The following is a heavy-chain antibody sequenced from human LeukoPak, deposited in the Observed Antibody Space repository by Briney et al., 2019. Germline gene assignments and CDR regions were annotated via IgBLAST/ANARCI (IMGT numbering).Heavy chain of an antibody. V-gene: IGHV1-2*02. CDR3: ARDRGQLLLGYYYYGMDV. CDR2: INPNSGDA. D-gene: IGHD2-21*02. Sequence: GASVKVSCKASGYTFTGYYLHWVRQAPGQGLEWMGGINPNSGDANSAHKFQGRVTMTTDTYINTAYMELRRLRSDDTAVYYCARDRGQLLLGYYYYGMDVWGQGTTVTVSS. CDR1: GYTFTGYY. J-gene: IGHJ6*02.